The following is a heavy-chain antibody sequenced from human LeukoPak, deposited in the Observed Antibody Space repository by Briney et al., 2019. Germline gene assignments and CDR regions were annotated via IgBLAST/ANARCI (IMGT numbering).Heavy chain of an antibody. D-gene: IGHD2-2*01. CDR2: VSAGGGST. CDR1: GFTFSNYA. CDR3: AKDYCTGTNCHGDY. V-gene: IGHV3-23*01. Sequence: GGSLRLSCAASGFTFSNYAMTWVRQAPGKGLEWVSAVSAGGGSTYYADSVKGRFTISRDNSKSTLYLQMNSLRAEDTALYYCAKDYCTGTNCHGDYWGQGTLVTVSS. J-gene: IGHJ4*02.